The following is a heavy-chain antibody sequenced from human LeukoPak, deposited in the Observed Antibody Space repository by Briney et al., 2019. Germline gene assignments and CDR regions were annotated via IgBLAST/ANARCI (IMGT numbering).Heavy chain of an antibody. V-gene: IGHV4-59*01. CDR3: ARCFRVSLYWYFDL. CDR2: IYYSGST. D-gene: IGHD4/OR15-4a*01. CDR1: GGSISSYY. J-gene: IGHJ2*01. Sequence: KPSETLSLTCTVSGGSISSYYWSWIRQPPGKGLEWIGYIYYSGSTNYNPSLKSRVTISVDTSMNQFSLKLSSVTAADTAVYYCARCFRVSLYWYFDLWGRGTLVTVSS.